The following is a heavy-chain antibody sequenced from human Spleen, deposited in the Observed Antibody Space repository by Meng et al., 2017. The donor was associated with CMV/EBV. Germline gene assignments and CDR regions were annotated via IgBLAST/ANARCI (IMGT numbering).Heavy chain of an antibody. CDR1: GYTFTSYD. CDR3: ARDSGALCSSTSCPTNY. CDR2: MNPNSGNT. Sequence: ASVKVSCKASGYTFTSYDINWVRQATGQGLEWMGWMNPNSGNTGYAQKFQGRVTITRNTSISTAYMELSSLRSEDTAVYYCARDSGALCSSTSCPTNYWGQGTLVTVSS. V-gene: IGHV1-8*03. D-gene: IGHD2-2*01. J-gene: IGHJ4*02.